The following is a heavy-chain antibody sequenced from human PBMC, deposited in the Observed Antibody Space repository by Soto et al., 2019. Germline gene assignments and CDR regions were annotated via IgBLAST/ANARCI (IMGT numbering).Heavy chain of an antibody. CDR1: GLTVSSKY. CDR3: ATDSNNNGDYEG. CDR2: IDGGGST. V-gene: IGHV3-66*01. Sequence: GGSLRLSCAASGLTVSSKYMSWVRQAPGKGLEWVSVIDGGGSTYYADSVKDRFTISRDNSQNTVYLQMNSLRAEETAVYFCATDSNNNGDYEGWGQGTLVTVSS. D-gene: IGHD4-17*01. J-gene: IGHJ4*02.